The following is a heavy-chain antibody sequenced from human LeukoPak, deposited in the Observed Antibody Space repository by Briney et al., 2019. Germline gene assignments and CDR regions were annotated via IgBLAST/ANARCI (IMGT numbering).Heavy chain of an antibody. J-gene: IGHJ4*02. V-gene: IGHV4-59*01. Sequence: SETLSLTCTVSGASISSYYWSWIRQPPGKGLEWIGCFYCSGNTKYNPALESRVTISVDTSRNQVSLRLTSVTAADTAVYYCARDLSRGFGYWGQGALVTVSS. CDR3: ARDLSRGFGY. CDR2: FYCSGNT. CDR1: GASISSYY.